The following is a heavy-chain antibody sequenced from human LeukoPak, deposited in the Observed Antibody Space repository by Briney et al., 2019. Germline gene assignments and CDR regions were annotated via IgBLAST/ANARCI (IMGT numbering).Heavy chain of an antibody. CDR3: ARGHTYYYDSSGYEYFDY. Sequence: SVKVSCKASGGTFNSYAISWVRQAPGQGLEWMGGSIPIFGTANYAQKFQGRVTITADESTSTAYMELSSLRSEDTAVYYCARGHTYYYDSSGYEYFDYWGQGTLVTVSS. D-gene: IGHD3-22*01. CDR1: GGTFNSYA. CDR2: SIPIFGTA. V-gene: IGHV1-69*13. J-gene: IGHJ4*02.